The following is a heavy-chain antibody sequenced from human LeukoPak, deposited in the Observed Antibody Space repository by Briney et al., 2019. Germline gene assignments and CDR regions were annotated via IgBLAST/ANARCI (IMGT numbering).Heavy chain of an antibody. V-gene: IGHV3-7*01. D-gene: IGHD3-10*01. CDR1: GFTFSNSW. J-gene: IGHJ4*02. Sequence: GGSLRLSCAASGFTFSNSWTSWLRQVPGKGLEWVAHINEGGSDKYYVDSVKGRFTISRDNVQSSLYLQMNDLRAEDTAVYYCVIWFGELNYWGQGTLVTVSS. CDR2: INEGGSDK. CDR3: VIWFGELNY.